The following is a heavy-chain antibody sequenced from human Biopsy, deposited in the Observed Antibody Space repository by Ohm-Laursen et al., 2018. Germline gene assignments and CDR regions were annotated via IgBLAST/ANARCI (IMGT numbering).Heavy chain of an antibody. D-gene: IGHD1-26*01. Sequence: GASVKVSCNASGGTFTNYAISWVRQAPGQGLEWMGGIIPIFGTANYAQKFQGRVTITADESTSTAYMELSSLRSDDTAVYYCARDALGGGSYRFFYWGQGSLVTASS. CDR2: IIPIFGTA. V-gene: IGHV1-69*13. CDR3: ARDALGGGSYRFFY. J-gene: IGHJ4*02. CDR1: GGTFTNYA.